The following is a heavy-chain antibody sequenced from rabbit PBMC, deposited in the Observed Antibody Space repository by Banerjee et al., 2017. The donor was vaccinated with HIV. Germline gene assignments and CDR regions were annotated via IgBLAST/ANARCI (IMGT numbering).Heavy chain of an antibody. CDR3: ARAYVDGSVGVWNL. J-gene: IGHJ4*01. CDR2: IYAGSSGTT. D-gene: IGHD5-1*01. CDR1: GFTLSSYW. V-gene: IGHV1S40*01. Sequence: QSLEESGGDLVKPGASLTLTCTASGFTLSSYWICWVRQAPGKGLEWIACIYAGSSGTTEYASWAKGRFTISKTSSTTVTLQMTSMTVADTATYCCARAYVDGSVGVWNLWGPGTLVTVS.